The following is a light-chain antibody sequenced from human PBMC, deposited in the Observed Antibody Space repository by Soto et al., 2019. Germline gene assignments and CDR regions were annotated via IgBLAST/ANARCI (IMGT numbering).Light chain of an antibody. V-gene: IGLV2-8*01. J-gene: IGLJ1*01. CDR2: EVN. CDR1: SSDAGGYNY. CDR3: SSYAGSSNV. Sequence: QAALTEPASGSGSPGQSVSISCTRTSSDAGGYNYVSWYQQHPGKAPKLMIYEVNKRPSGVPDRFSGSKSGNTASLTVSGLQGEDEADYYSSSYAGSSNVFGPGTKVTGL.